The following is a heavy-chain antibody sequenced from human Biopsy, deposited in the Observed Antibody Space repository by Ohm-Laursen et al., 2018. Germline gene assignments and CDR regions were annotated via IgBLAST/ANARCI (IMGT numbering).Heavy chain of an antibody. CDR3: ARHAPSYSGSYWRYFDL. D-gene: IGHD1-26*01. Sequence: TLSLTCTVSGGFISSYYWGWIRQPPGKGLEWIGYIYYTGSTNYNPSLKSRVTISVDTSMNHLSLRLPSVTAADTAVYYCARHAPSYSGSYWRYFDLWGRGTLVTVSS. CDR2: IYYTGST. V-gene: IGHV4-59*08. J-gene: IGHJ2*01. CDR1: GGFISSYY.